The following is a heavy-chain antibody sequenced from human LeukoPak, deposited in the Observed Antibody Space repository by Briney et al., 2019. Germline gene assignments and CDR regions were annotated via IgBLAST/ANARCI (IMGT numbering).Heavy chain of an antibody. CDR1: GFTFSSYA. V-gene: IGHV3-66*01. Sequence: GGSLRLSCAASGFTFSSYAMSWVRQAPGKGLEWVSVIYSGGSTYYADSVKGRFTISRDNSKNTLYLQMNSLRAEDTAVYYCARVGTGIYHRGYFDYWGQGTLVTVSS. D-gene: IGHD1-1*01. CDR3: ARVGTGIYHRGYFDY. J-gene: IGHJ4*02. CDR2: IYSGGST.